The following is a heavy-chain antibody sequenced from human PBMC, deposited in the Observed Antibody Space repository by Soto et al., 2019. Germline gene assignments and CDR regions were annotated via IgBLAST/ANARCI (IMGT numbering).Heavy chain of an antibody. D-gene: IGHD6-13*01. CDR3: AKDSGYTSTWPKYFDY. V-gene: IGHV3-30*18. J-gene: IGHJ4*02. CDR1: GFTFSNYG. CDR2: IPYDGSNE. Sequence: QVPLVESGGGVVQPGRSLRLFCAASGFTFSNYGMHWVRQAPGKGLEWVAGIPYDGSNEYYADSVKGRFTLSRDNSKNTLYLQMYSLRAEDTAVYYCAKDSGYTSTWPKYFDYWGQGTLVTVSS.